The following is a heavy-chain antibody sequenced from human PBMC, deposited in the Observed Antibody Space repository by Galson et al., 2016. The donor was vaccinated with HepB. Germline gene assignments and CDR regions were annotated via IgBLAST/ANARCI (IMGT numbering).Heavy chain of an antibody. Sequence: SLRLSCAGSGFSFNNYAMSWVRQAPGRGLEWVSSISGSGSSTFYADSVKGRFTISRDNSKNTLYLQMNSLRAEDTAVYYCAKDLSPWKYGRKYDYYYGMDVWGQGTTVTVSS. CDR3: AKDLSPWKYGRKYDYYYGMDV. J-gene: IGHJ6*02. CDR1: GFSFNNYA. V-gene: IGHV3-23*01. CDR2: ISGSGSST. D-gene: IGHD1-7*01.